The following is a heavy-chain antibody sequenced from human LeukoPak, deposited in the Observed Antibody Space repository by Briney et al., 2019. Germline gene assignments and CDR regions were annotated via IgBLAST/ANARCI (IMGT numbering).Heavy chain of an antibody. J-gene: IGHJ5*02. V-gene: IGHV4-34*01. Sequence: SETLSLTCAVYGGSFSGYYWSWIRQPPGKGLEWIGEINHSGSTNYNPSPKSRVTISVDTSKNQFSLKLSSVTAADTAVYYCARGGVEVDTAMALNHWGQGTLVTVSS. CDR3: ARGGVEVDTAMALNH. CDR1: GGSFSGYY. D-gene: IGHD5-18*01. CDR2: INHSGST.